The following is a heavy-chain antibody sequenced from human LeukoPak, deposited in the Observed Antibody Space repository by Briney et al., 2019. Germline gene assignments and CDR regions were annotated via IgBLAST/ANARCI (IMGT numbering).Heavy chain of an antibody. CDR3: ARDLYCSSTSCRANNWFDP. V-gene: IGHV4-4*07. J-gene: IGHJ5*02. CDR1: GGSISSYY. Sequence: SETLSLTCTVSGGSISSYYWSWIRQPAGKGLEWIGRIYTSGSTNYNPSIKSRVTISVDKSKNQFSLKLSSVTAADTAVYYCARDLYCSSTSCRANNWFDPWGQGTLVTVSS. D-gene: IGHD2-2*01. CDR2: IYTSGST.